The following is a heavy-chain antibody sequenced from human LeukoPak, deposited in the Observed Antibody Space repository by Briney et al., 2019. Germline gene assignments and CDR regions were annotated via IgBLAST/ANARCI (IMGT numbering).Heavy chain of an antibody. D-gene: IGHD6-19*01. CDR2: IYYSGST. Sequence: PSETLSLTCTISGDSISSNYWSWTRQPPGKGLEWIGYIYYSGSTNYNPSLKSRVTISADTSNNQFSLKLNSVTAADTAVYYCARVGAWYSSGWYYFDYWGQGTLVTVSS. J-gene: IGHJ4*02. V-gene: IGHV4-59*01. CDR3: ARVGAWYSSGWYYFDY. CDR1: GDSISSNY.